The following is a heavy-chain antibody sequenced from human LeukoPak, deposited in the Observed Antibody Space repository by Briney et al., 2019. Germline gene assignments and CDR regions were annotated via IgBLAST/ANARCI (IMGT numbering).Heavy chain of an antibody. CDR3: AKVRDSSGRGTLFGY. D-gene: IGHD6-19*01. CDR2: INGGGGTS. J-gene: IGHJ4*02. V-gene: IGHV3-23*01. CDR1: GFTFTSYA. Sequence: GGSLRLSCAASGFTFTSYAMSWVRQAPGKGLEWVSAINGGGGTSFYADSVKGRFTISRDNSKNTLYLQMSSLRAEDTAIYYCAKVRDSSGRGTLFGYWGQGALVTVSS.